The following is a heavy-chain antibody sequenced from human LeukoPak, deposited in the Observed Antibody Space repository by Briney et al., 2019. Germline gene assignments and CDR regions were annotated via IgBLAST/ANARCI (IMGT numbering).Heavy chain of an antibody. Sequence: PGGSLRLSCAASGFTFSSYGMHWVRQAPGKGLEWVAVIWYDGSNKYYADSVKGRFTISRDNSKNTLYLQMNSLRAEDTAVYYCARETYGGNFDYWGQGTLVTVSS. J-gene: IGHJ4*02. CDR3: ARETYGGNFDY. CDR2: IWYDGSNK. D-gene: IGHD4-23*01. V-gene: IGHV3-33*01. CDR1: GFTFSSYG.